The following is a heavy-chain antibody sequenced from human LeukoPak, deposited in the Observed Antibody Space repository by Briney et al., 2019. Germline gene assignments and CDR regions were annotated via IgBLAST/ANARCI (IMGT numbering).Heavy chain of an antibody. V-gene: IGHV5-51*01. Sequence: GESLKISCKGSGYSFSTYWIAWVRQMPGKGLEWMGIIYPGDSDTRYSPSFQGQFTISADKSISTAYLQWSSLKASDSAIYYCAGAAAGTAIDPWGQGTLVTVSS. J-gene: IGHJ5*02. CDR3: AGAAAGTAIDP. CDR1: GYSFSTYW. CDR2: IYPGDSDT. D-gene: IGHD6-13*01.